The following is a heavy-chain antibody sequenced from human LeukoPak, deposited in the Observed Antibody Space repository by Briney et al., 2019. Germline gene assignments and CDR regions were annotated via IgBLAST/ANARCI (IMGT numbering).Heavy chain of an antibody. J-gene: IGHJ3*02. V-gene: IGHV3-53*01. CDR2: IYSGGST. CDR3: ARDRRIVGATDAFDI. Sequence: GGSLRLSCAASGFTVSSNYMSWVRQAPGKGLEWVSVIYSGGSTYYADSVKGRFIISRDNSKNTLYLQMNSLRAEDTAVYYCARDRRIVGATDAFDIWGQGTMVTVSS. CDR1: GFTVSSNY. D-gene: IGHD1-26*01.